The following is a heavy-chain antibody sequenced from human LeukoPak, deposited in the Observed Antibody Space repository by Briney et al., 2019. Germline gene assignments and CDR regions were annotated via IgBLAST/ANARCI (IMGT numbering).Heavy chain of an antibody. CDR3: AKVYTAMARDFDY. D-gene: IGHD5-18*01. CDR2: KRFDGRNE. V-gene: IGHV3-30*02. J-gene: IGHJ4*02. Sequence: GGSLRLSCAASGFTLNNYDMHWVRQAPGEGLEWGTFKRFDGRNEYYADSVNGRFTISRDNSKNTLFLQMNTLRTEDTAVYYCAKVYTAMARDFDYWGQGTLVTVSS. CDR1: GFTLNNYD.